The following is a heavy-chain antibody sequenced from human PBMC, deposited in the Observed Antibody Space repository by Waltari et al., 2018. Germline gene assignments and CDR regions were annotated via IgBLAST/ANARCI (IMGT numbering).Heavy chain of an antibody. Sequence: QVQLQESGPGLVKPSQTLSLTCTVSGGSISSGDYYWSWIRPPPGKGLEWIGYIYYSGSTYYNPSLKSRVTISVDTSKNQFSLKLSSVTAADTAVYYCARFYDSSGYYYVSWFDPWGQGTLVTVSS. CDR3: ARFYDSSGYYYVSWFDP. CDR2: IYYSGST. D-gene: IGHD3-22*01. CDR1: GGSISSGDYY. V-gene: IGHV4-30-4*08. J-gene: IGHJ5*02.